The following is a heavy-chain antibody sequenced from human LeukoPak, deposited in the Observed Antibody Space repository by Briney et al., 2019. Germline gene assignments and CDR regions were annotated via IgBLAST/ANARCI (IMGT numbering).Heavy chain of an antibody. CDR3: ARGYSYGQKPFNDI. CDR1: GGSISSYY. CDR2: IYYSGST. D-gene: IGHD5-18*01. Sequence: SETLSLTCTVSGGSISSYYWSWIRQPPGKGLEWIGCIYYSGSTNYNPSLKSRVTISVDTSKNQFSLKLSSVTAADTAVYYCARGYSYGQKPFNDIWGQGTMVTVSS. V-gene: IGHV4-59*01. J-gene: IGHJ3*02.